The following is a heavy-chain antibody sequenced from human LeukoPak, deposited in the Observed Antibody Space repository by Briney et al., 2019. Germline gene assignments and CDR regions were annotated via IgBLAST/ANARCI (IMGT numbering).Heavy chain of an antibody. CDR2: IIPIFGTA. D-gene: IGHD6-19*01. CDR1: GYTFTSYG. J-gene: IGHJ3*02. CDR3: ARGYNSGWRIAFGI. V-gene: IGHV1-69*06. Sequence: AASVKVSCKASGYTFTSYGISWVRQAPGQGLEWMGGIIPIFGTANYAQKFQGRVTITADKSTSTAYMELSSLRSEDTAVYYCARGYNSGWRIAFGIWGQGTMVTVSS.